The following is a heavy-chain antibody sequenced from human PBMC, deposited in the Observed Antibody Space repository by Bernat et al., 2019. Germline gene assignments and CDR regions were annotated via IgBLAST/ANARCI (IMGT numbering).Heavy chain of an antibody. CDR2: IQYDGGNK. V-gene: IGHV3-30*02. D-gene: IGHD5-18*01. CDR1: GFTFSNYG. Sequence: QVQLVESGGGVVQPGGSLRLSCAASGFTFSNYGMYWVRQAPGKGLEWVAFIQYDGGNKYYADSVKGRFTISRDNSKNTLYLQMNSLRAEDTTVYYCVKGGYSYGYHFDLWGRGTLVTVSS. CDR3: VKGGYSYGYHFDL. J-gene: IGHJ2*01.